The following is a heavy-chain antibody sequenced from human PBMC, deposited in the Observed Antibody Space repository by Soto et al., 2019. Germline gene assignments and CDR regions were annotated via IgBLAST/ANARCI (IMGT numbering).Heavy chain of an antibody. CDR2: ISGSGGST. J-gene: IGHJ4*02. V-gene: IGHV3-23*01. D-gene: IGHD6-13*01. Sequence: HPGGSLRLSCAASGFTFSSYAMSWVRQAPGKGLEWVSAISGSGGSTYYADSVKGRFTISRDNSKNTLYLQMNSLRAEDTAVYYCAKGRYSGSWYLFDDWGQGTQVTVSS. CDR1: GFTFSSYA. CDR3: AKGRYSGSWYLFDD.